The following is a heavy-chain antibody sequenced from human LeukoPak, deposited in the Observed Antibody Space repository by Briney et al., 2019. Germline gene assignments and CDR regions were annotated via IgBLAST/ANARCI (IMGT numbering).Heavy chain of an antibody. V-gene: IGHV3-33*01. J-gene: IGHJ5*02. CDR3: ARHAIAARPTYNWCDP. CDR1: GFTFSSYG. Sequence: PGGSLRLSCAASGFTFSSYGMHWVRQAPGQGLEWVAVIWYDGSNKYYADSVEGRFTISRDNSKNTLYLQMNSLRAEDTAVYYCARHAIAARPTYNWCDPGGQGTRVTVST. CDR2: IWYDGSNK. D-gene: IGHD6-6*01.